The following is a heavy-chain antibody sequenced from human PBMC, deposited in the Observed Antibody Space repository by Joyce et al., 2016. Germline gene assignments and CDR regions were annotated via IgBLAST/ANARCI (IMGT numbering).Heavy chain of an antibody. CDR3: ARDAGFGLDALDI. CDR1: GDFVSSNSAA. V-gene: IGHV6-1*01. Sequence: QVQLQQSGPGLVKPSQILSLTCAISGDFVSSNSAAWNWIRQSPSRGLEWLGRTFYTSKWYNDYAVSVRSRISINPDTSENLFSLHLNSVTPEDTAVYYCARDAGFGLDALDIWGQGTMVTVSS. D-gene: IGHD3/OR15-3a*01. CDR2: TFYTSKWYN. J-gene: IGHJ3*02.